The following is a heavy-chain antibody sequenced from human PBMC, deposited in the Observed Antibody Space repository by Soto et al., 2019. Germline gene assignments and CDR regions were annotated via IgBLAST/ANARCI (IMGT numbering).Heavy chain of an antibody. CDR1: GFTYSSYE. J-gene: IGHJ4*02. CDR2: ISSSGSTI. CDR3: ARGSLYYYDSSGYYD. Sequence: GGSLRLSCAASGFTYSSYEMNWVRQAPGKGLEWVSYISSSGSTIYYADSVKGRFTISRDNAKNSLYLQMNSLRAEDTAVYYCARGSLYYYDSSGYYDWGQGTLVHVSS. V-gene: IGHV3-48*03. D-gene: IGHD3-22*01.